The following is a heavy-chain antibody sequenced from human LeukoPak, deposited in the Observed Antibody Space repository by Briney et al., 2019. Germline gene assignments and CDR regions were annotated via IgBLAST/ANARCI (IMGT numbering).Heavy chain of an antibody. Sequence: GGSLRLSCAASGFTFSSYEMNWVRQAPGKGLEWVSYISSSGSTIYYADSVKGRFTISRDNAKNSLYLQMNSLRAEDTAVYYCASALSDYYGSGSSDYWGQEPWSPSPQ. CDR1: GFTFSSYE. D-gene: IGHD3-10*01. CDR3: ASALSDYYGSGSSDY. V-gene: IGHV3-48*03. J-gene: IGHJ4*01. CDR2: ISSSGSTI.